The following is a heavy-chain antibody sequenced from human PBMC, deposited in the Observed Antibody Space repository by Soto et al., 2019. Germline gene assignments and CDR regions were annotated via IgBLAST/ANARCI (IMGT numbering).Heavy chain of an antibody. CDR3: AVNVYYSDSSGYYPPRGYGMDV. CDR2: IYPGDSDT. CDR1: GYSFTSYW. Sequence: GESLKISCKGSGYSFTSYWIGWVRQMPGKGLEWIGIIYPGDSDTRYSRSFQGQVTISPDKSISTTYLQWSSLKASDTAMYYCAVNVYYSDSSGYYPPRGYGMDVWGKGTTVTVSS. D-gene: IGHD3-22*01. V-gene: IGHV5-51*01. J-gene: IGHJ6*04.